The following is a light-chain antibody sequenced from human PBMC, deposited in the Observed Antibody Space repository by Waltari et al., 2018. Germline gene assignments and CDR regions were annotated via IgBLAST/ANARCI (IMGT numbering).Light chain of an antibody. CDR2: EVS. CDR1: SSDIGYYNV. CDR3: SSYAGSNTFI. V-gene: IGLV2-11*01. J-gene: IGLJ1*01. Sequence: QAAPTQPPSVSGSPGQSVTISCTGTSSDIGYYNVVSWYQQHPGKAPKLMIYEVSMRPSGVSDRFSGSKSGNTASLTISGLQAEDEADYYCSSYAGSNTFIFGAGT.